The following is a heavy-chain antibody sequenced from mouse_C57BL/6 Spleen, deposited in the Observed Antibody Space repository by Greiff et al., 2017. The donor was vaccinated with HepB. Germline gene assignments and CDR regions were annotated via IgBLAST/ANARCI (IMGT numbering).Heavy chain of an antibody. CDR2: INPGSGGT. D-gene: IGHD1-2*01. J-gene: IGHJ4*01. CDR1: GYAFTNYL. Sequence: QVQLKQSGAELVRPGTSVKVSCKASGYAFTNYLIEWVKQRPGQGLEWIGVINPGSGGTNYNEKFKGKATLTADKSSSTAYMQLSSLTSEDSAVYFCARNLRLYAMDYWGQGTSVTVSS. V-gene: IGHV1-54*01. CDR3: ARNLRLYAMDY.